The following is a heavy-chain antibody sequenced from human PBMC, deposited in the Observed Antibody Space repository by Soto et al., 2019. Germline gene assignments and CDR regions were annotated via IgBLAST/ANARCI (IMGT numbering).Heavy chain of an antibody. CDR3: ATLRTTETSAGDYMDV. CDR2: IYYSGRT. V-gene: IGHV4-39*01. D-gene: IGHD4-17*01. J-gene: IGHJ6*03. Sequence: PSETLSLTCTVSGGSISSSSYYWAWIRQPPGKGLEWIGRIYYSGRTHYNPSLESRVTIAIDTSKNQFSLKLSFVTAAGTAVYSCATLRTTETSAGDYMDVWGKATPVTVSS. CDR1: GGSISSSSYY.